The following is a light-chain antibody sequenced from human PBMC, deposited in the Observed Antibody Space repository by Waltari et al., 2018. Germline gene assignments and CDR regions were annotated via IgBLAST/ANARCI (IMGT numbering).Light chain of an antibody. CDR1: QGISSY. V-gene: IGKV1-9*01. CDR2: AAS. Sequence: DIQLTQSPSFLSASVGDRVTITCRASQGISSYLAWYQQKPGKAPKLLSYAASTLQSGVPSRFSGSGSGTEFTLTISSLQPEDFATYYCQQLNSYPPWTFGQGTKVEIK. J-gene: IGKJ1*01. CDR3: QQLNSYPPWT.